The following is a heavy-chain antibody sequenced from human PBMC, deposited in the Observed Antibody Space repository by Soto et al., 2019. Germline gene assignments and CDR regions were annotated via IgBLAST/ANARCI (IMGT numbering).Heavy chain of an antibody. Sequence: GASLKVSCKASGGTFSSYTISWVRQAPGQGLEWMGRIIPILGIANYAQKFQGRVTITADKSTSTAYMELSSLRSEDTAVYYCARVPGYCSGGSCYYDYWGQGTLVTVSS. CDR1: GGTFSSYT. J-gene: IGHJ4*02. D-gene: IGHD2-15*01. CDR3: ARVPGYCSGGSCYYDY. CDR2: IIPILGIA. V-gene: IGHV1-69*02.